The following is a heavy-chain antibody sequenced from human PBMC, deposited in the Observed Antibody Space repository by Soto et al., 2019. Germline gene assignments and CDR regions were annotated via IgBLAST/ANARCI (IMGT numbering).Heavy chain of an antibody. CDR3: ARGTYYYDSSGPDPFDI. CDR1: GYTFTSYD. D-gene: IGHD3-22*01. Sequence: GASVKVCWKASGYTFTSYDINWVRQATGQGLEWMGWMNPNSGNTGYAQKFQGRVTMTRNTSISTAYMELSSLRSEDTAVYYCARGTYYYDSSGPDPFDIWGQGIMVTVSS. V-gene: IGHV1-8*01. J-gene: IGHJ3*02. CDR2: MNPNSGNT.